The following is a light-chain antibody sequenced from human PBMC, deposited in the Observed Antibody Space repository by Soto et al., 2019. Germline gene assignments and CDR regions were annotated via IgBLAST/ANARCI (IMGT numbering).Light chain of an antibody. CDR3: QQSYSTPIT. V-gene: IGKV1-39*01. CDR1: QSISSY. Sequence: DIQMTQSPSTLAASLGDRVTITCRARQSISSYLNWYQQKPGKAPKLLIYAASSLQSGVPSRFSGSGSGTDFTLTISSLQPEDFETYYCQQSYSTPITFGQGTRLEIK. J-gene: IGKJ5*01. CDR2: AAS.